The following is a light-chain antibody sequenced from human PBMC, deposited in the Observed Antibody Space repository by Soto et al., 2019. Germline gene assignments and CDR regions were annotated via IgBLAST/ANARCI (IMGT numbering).Light chain of an antibody. V-gene: IGKV3-15*01. CDR2: RAS. CDR1: QSISNN. CDR3: QHYKNWPPWT. J-gene: IGKJ1*01. Sequence: EIVMTQSPAILSVSPGERATLSCRASQSISNNLAWYQQKPGQPPRLLFYRASTRATGVPARFSGSGSGTDFTLTISGLQSEDFAVYYCQHYKNWPPWTFGQGTKVEIK.